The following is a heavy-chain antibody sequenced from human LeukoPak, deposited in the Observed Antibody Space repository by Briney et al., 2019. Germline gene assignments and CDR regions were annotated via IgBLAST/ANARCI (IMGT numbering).Heavy chain of an antibody. CDR2: IKQDGSEK. CDR1: GFTFSSYW. Sequence: GGSLRLSCAASGFTFSSYWMSWVRQAPGKGLEWVANIKQDGSEKYYVDSVKGRFTISRDNAKNSLYLQMNSLRAEDTAVYYCARVYQLLYSPIPRRNYYYYMDVWGKGTTVTVSS. D-gene: IGHD2-2*02. J-gene: IGHJ6*03. V-gene: IGHV3-7*01. CDR3: ARVYQLLYSPIPRRNYYYYMDV.